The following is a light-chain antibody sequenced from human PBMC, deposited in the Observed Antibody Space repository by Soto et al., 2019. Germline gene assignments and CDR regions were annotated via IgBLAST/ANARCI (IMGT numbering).Light chain of an antibody. V-gene: IGLV3-21*04. CDR3: QVWDSSSDLRGV. Sequence: SYELTQPPSVSVAPGKTARITCGGNNIGSKSVHWYQQKPGQAPVLVIYYDNDRPSGIPERFSGSNSGNTATLTISRVEAGDEADYYCQVWDSSSDLRGVFGRGTKLTVL. CDR2: YDN. CDR1: NIGSKS. J-gene: IGLJ2*01.